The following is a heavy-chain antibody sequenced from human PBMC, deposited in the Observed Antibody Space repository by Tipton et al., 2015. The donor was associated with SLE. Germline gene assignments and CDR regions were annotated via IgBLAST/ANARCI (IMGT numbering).Heavy chain of an antibody. CDR3: ARSSTVMYYFHY. CDR1: GDSISRGGYY. V-gene: IGHV4-61*02. CDR2: IYASGST. J-gene: IGHJ4*02. Sequence: TLSLTCTVSGDSISRGGYYWSWIRQPAGRGLEWIGRIYASGSTNYNPSLKSRVTISIDTSKNQFSLNVTSVTAADTAVYFCARSSTVMYYFHYWGQGALGTVSS. D-gene: IGHD2-21*01.